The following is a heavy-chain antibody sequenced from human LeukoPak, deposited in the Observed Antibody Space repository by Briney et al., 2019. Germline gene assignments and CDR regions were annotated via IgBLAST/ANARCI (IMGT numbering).Heavy chain of an antibody. J-gene: IGHJ4*02. D-gene: IGHD1-1*01. CDR3: ARGFSGTADY. Sequence: GGSLRLSCAASGFTFSSYSMNWVRQAPGRGLEWVSSISSSSSYIYYADSVKGRFTVSRDNAKNSLYLQMNSLRAEDTAVYYCARGFSGTADYWGQGTLVTVSS. CDR1: GFTFSSYS. V-gene: IGHV3-21*01. CDR2: ISSSSSYI.